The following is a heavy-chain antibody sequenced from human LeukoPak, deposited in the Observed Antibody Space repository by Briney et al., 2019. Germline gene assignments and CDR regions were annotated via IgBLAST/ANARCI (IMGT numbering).Heavy chain of an antibody. CDR3: APPPYSGKN. Sequence: QPGGSLRLSCAASAFRNYAMSWVRQAPGGGLEWVSTFISADSTHYADSVKGRFTISRDNSKNTLYLLMNSPSAEDTAVYYFAPPPYSGKNWGQGTLVTVSS. J-gene: IGHJ4*02. CDR1: AFRNYA. CDR2: FISADST. V-gene: IGHV3-23*01. D-gene: IGHD1-26*01.